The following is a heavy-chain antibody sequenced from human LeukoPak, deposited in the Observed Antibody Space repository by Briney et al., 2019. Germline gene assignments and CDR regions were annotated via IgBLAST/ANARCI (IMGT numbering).Heavy chain of an antibody. J-gene: IGHJ4*02. CDR1: GFTFSSYW. CDR2: ISPDGSTT. D-gene: IGHD1-7*01. V-gene: IGHV3-74*01. Sequence: GGSLRLSCAASGFTFSSYWMHWVRQAPGKGLVWVSRISPDGSTTGHADSVKGRFTTSRDNAKNTLFLQMNSLRAEDTAVYYCARHDRWKYSHFDYWGQGTLVTVSS. CDR3: ARHDRWKYSHFDY.